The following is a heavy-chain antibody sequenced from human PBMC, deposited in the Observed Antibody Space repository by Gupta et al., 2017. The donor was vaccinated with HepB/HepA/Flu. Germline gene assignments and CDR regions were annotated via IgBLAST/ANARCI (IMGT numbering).Heavy chain of an antibody. CDR2: IYTNGNT. CDR1: GGSISNYY. CDR3: TRDPTGYSPDYFDY. D-gene: IGHD1-26*01. Sequence: QVQLQESGPGLVKPSETLSLTCTVFGGSISNYYWNWIRQPAGKGLEWIGRIYTNGNTNYNPSLKSRVTMSVDTSKNQFSLKLSSVTAADTAVYYCTRDPTGYSPDYFDYWGQGTLVTVSS. J-gene: IGHJ4*02. V-gene: IGHV4-4*07.